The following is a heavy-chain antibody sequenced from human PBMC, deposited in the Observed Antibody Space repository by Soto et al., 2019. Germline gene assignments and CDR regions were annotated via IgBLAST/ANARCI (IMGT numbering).Heavy chain of an antibody. CDR2: ISDYDGNT. J-gene: IGHJ6*02. Sequence: GAPVKVFCKASGYTFTIYGISWVRQAPGQGLEWMGWISDYDGNTNYAQKLQGRVTMNTDTSTSKAYMELSSLRDEDTAVYNCARTRHGDSYGSAYYYYALDVWGQGTTVTV. D-gene: IGHD5-18*01. CDR3: ARTRHGDSYGSAYYYYALDV. CDR1: GYTFTIYG. V-gene: IGHV1-18*04.